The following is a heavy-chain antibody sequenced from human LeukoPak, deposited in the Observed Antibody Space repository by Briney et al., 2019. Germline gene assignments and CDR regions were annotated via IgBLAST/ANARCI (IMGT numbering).Heavy chain of an antibody. Sequence: PSETLSLTCAVYGGSFSGYYWSWIRQPPGKGLEWIGEINHSGSTNYNPSLKSRVTISVDTSKNQFSLKLSSVTAPDTAVYYCARGTTKLTAAAGTHFDYWGQGTLVTVSS. CDR2: INHSGST. J-gene: IGHJ4*02. D-gene: IGHD6-13*01. V-gene: IGHV4-34*01. CDR3: ARGTTKLTAAAGTHFDY. CDR1: GGSFSGYY.